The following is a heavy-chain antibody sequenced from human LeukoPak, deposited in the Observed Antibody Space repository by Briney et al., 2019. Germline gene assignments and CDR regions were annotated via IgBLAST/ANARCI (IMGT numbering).Heavy chain of an antibody. V-gene: IGHV3-7*03. CDR1: GFTFSRNW. J-gene: IGHJ4*02. CDR3: ARGRYSSTTYSFDY. Sequence: GGSLRLSCAASGFTFSRNWMSWVRQAPGKGLEWVANIKQDGSEEYYVDSVKGRFTISRDNAKNSLYLQMNSLRAEDTAIYYCARGRYSSTTYSFDYWGQGTLVTVSS. CDR2: IKQDGSEE. D-gene: IGHD6-13*01.